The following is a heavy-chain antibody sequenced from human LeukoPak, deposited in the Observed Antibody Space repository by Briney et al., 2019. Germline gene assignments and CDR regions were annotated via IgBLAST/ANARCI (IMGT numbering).Heavy chain of an antibody. CDR1: GYTFTTYA. J-gene: IGHJ3*02. CDR3: ARGWLARNVDAFDI. Sequence: ASVKVSCKASGYTFTTYAVHWVRQAPGQRLEWMGWIVAGNGNTKYSQKLQGRVTITRDTAASTVYIELTSLRSEDTAVYYCARGWLARNVDAFDIWGQGTMVTVSS. D-gene: IGHD1-14*01. V-gene: IGHV1-3*01. CDR2: IVAGNGNT.